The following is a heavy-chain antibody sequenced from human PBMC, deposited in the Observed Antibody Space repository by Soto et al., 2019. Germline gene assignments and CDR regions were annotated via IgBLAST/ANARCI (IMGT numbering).Heavy chain of an antibody. Sequence: ASVKVSCKASAYTFTDYYIHWVRQAPGQGLEWMGLINPSGGTTTYLQKFQGRVTVIRDTSTSTVYMDLSTLRSEDTAVYYCARGSSLGLEYWGQGTLVTVSS. CDR1: AYTFTDYY. J-gene: IGHJ4*02. V-gene: IGHV1-46*01. D-gene: IGHD7-27*01. CDR2: INPSGGTT. CDR3: ARGSSLGLEY.